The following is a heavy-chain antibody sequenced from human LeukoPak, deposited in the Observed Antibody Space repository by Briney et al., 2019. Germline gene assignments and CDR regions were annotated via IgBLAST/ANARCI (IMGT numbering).Heavy chain of an antibody. CDR2: IYYSGST. J-gene: IGHJ4*02. CDR3: AREYDILTGYYNVRYFDY. V-gene: IGHV4-30-4*08. Sequence: PSETLSLTCTVSGGSISSGGYYWSWIRQHPGKGLEWIGYIYYSGSTYYNSSLKSRVTISVDTSKNQFSLKLSSVTAADTAVYYCAREYDILTGYYNVRYFDYWGQGTLVTVSS. D-gene: IGHD3-9*01. CDR1: GGSISSGGYY.